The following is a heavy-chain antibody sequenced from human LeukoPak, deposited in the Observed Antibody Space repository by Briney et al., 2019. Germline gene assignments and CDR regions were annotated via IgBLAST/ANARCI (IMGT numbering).Heavy chain of an antibody. J-gene: IGHJ6*03. CDR1: GGTFSSYA. CDR2: IIPIFGTA. V-gene: IGHV1-69*05. Sequence: SVKVSCKASGGTFSSYAISWVRQAPGQGLEWMGGIIPIFGTANYAQKFQGRVTITTDESTSTAYMELSSLRSEDTAVYYCARAHQWELRIGYYYMDVWGKGTTVTVS. D-gene: IGHD1-26*01. CDR3: ARAHQWELRIGYYYMDV.